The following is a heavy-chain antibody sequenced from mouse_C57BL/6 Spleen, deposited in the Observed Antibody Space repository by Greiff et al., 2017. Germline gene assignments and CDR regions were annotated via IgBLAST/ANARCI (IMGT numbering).Heavy chain of an antibody. J-gene: IGHJ2*01. D-gene: IGHD1-1*01. Sequence: EVQLQESGPELVKPGASVKIPCKASGYTFTDYNMDWVKQSHGKSLEWIGDINPNNGGTIYNQKFKGKATLTVDKSSSTAYMELRSLTSEDTAVYYCARGRGSSYERYFDYWGQGTTLTVSS. V-gene: IGHV1-18*01. CDR1: GYTFTDYN. CDR2: INPNNGGT. CDR3: ARGRGSSYERYFDY.